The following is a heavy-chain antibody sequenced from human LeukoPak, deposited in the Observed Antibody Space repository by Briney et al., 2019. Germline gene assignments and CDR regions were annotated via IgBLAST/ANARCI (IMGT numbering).Heavy chain of an antibody. J-gene: IGHJ4*02. CDR2: ISAYNGNT. V-gene: IGHV1-18*01. CDR3: ARDLRYFDWLLSPPPSYYFDY. Sequence: ASVKVSCKASGYTFTSYGISWVRQAPGQGLEWMGWISAYNGNTNYAQKLQGRVTMTTDTSTSTAYMELRSLRSDDTAVYYCARDLRYFDWLLSPPPSYYFDYWGQGTLVTVS. CDR1: GYTFTSYG. D-gene: IGHD3-9*01.